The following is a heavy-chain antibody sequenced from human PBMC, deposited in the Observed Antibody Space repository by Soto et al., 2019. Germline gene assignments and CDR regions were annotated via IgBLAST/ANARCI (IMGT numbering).Heavy chain of an antibody. Sequence: ASVKVSCKASGYTFTGYYMHWVRQAPGQGLEWMGWINPNSGGTNYAQKFQGRATMTRDTSISTAYMELSRLRSDDTAVYYCARARAPYSSSSCWFDPWGQGTLVTVSS. CDR3: ARARAPYSSSSCWFDP. D-gene: IGHD6-6*01. CDR2: INPNSGGT. V-gene: IGHV1-2*02. J-gene: IGHJ5*02. CDR1: GYTFTGYY.